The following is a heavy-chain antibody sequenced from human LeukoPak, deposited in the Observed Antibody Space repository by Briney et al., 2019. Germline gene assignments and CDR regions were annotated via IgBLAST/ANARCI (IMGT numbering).Heavy chain of an antibody. V-gene: IGHV4-39*07. CDR3: AKGAGPPWFDP. J-gene: IGHJ5*02. CDR2: IDRSGSS. D-gene: IGHD6-19*01. CDR1: SASISSSPYF. Sequence: PSETLSLTCTVSSASISSSPYFWAWIRQSPGKGLEWIGRIDRSGSSNCKPFLKSRVTISVDTSKNQFSLKLTSVTAADTAVYYCAKGAGPPWFDPWGQGILVTVSS.